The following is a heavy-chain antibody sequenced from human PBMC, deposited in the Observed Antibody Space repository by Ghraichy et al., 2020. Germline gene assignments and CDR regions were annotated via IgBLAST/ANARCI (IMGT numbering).Heavy chain of an antibody. Sequence: GGSLRLSCAVSGFTFSNYAMTWVRQAPGKGLEWVSAISGAGDSTFYGDSVKGRFTISRDNSKNTLYLQINSLRDEDTAVYYYATRPDYDILTGYGGLDYWGQGTLVTVSS. CDR1: GFTFSNYA. CDR3: ATRPDYDILTGYGGLDY. CDR2: ISGAGDST. J-gene: IGHJ4*02. D-gene: IGHD3-9*01. V-gene: IGHV3-23*01.